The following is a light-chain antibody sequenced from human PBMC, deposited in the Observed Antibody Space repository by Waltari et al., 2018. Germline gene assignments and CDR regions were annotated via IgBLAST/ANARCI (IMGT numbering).Light chain of an antibody. CDR2: DVS. J-gene: IGLJ2*01. CDR1: SSDVGSYDY. V-gene: IGLV2-14*01. CDR3: SSHTSNNVVV. Sequence: QSDLTQPASVSGSPGQSITISCTGTSSDVGSYDYVSWYQQHPGKAPKVMIYDVSNRPSGVSNRFSGSKSGNTASLTISGLQAEDEADYYCSSHTSNNVVVFGGGTKLTVL.